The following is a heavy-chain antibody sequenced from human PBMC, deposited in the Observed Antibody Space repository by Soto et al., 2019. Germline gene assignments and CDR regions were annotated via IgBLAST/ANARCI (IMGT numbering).Heavy chain of an antibody. CDR3: AKGCCSGGSCYVFDY. D-gene: IGHD2-15*01. CDR1: GFTFSSYA. Sequence: GGSLRLSCAASGFTFSSYAMSWVRQAPGKGLEWVSAISGSGGSTYYADSVKGRFTISRDNSKNTLYLQMNSLRAEDTAVYYCAKGCCSGGSCYVFDYWGQGTLVAVSS. J-gene: IGHJ4*02. V-gene: IGHV3-23*01. CDR2: ISGSGGST.